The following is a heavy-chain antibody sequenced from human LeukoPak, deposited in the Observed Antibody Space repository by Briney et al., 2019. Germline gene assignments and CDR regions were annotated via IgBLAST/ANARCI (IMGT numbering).Heavy chain of an antibody. CDR3: ARERTTIVSGTTIGAY. CDR1: RFTVSSNY. CDR2: IYSGGST. Sequence: PGGSLRLSCAASRFTVSSNYMTWVRQAAGKGLEWVSVIYSGGSTYYADSVKGRFTISRDNSKNTLYLQMNSLRAEDTAVYYCARERTTIVSGTTIGAYWGRGTLVTVSS. V-gene: IGHV3-66*01. J-gene: IGHJ4*02. D-gene: IGHD2/OR15-2a*01.